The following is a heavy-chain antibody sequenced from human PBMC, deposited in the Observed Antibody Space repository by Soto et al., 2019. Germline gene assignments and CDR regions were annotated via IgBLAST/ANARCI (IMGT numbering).Heavy chain of an antibody. Sequence: VGSLRLSCALSGFDSSYYWIQWFRQSPGRGLEWVSRIDPDGTTTNHADSVKGRFSVSRDNAKKTVYLQMNSLTADDTALYYCARGPRPGSAGTGAYWGQGTLVTVSS. J-gene: IGHJ1*01. CDR3: ARGPRPGSAGTGAY. V-gene: IGHV3-74*01. D-gene: IGHD6-19*01. CDR2: IDPDGTTT. CDR1: GFDSSYYW.